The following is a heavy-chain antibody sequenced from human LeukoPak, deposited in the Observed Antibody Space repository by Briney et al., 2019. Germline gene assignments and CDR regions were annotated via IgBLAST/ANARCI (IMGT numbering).Heavy chain of an antibody. CDR2: IFYSGST. V-gene: IGHV4-59*01. Sequence: SETLSLICTVSGGSISSYCWSWIRQPPGKGLEWIGYIFYSGSTNYNPSLKSRVTISVDTSKNQFSLKLSSVTAADTAVYYCVRSDDFWSGYYGYWGQGTLVTVSS. CDR1: GGSISSYC. D-gene: IGHD3-3*01. CDR3: VRSDDFWSGYYGY. J-gene: IGHJ4*02.